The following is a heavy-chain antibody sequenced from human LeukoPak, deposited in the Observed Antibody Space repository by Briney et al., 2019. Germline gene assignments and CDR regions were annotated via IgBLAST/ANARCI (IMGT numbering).Heavy chain of an antibody. V-gene: IGHV4-30-2*01. CDR2: IYQSGST. CDR1: GGSISSGGYY. CDR3: ARESLAARRIDY. Sequence: PSETLSLTCTVSGGSISSGGYYWRWIRQPPGKGLEWIGYIYQSGSTYYNPSLKSRVTIPVDRSKNQFSLKVSSVTAADTAVYYCARESLAARRIDYWGQGTLVTVSS. J-gene: IGHJ4*02. D-gene: IGHD6-6*01.